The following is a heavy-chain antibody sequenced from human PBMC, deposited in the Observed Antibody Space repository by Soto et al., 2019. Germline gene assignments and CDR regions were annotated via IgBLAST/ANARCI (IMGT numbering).Heavy chain of an antibody. CDR2: IYYSGST. V-gene: IGHV4-39*01. Sequence: LSLTCAVAGGSFSSSSYYWGWIRQLPGKGLERIGGIYYSGSTYYNRAVKSRVTISVDPSKNQLSLKLSSVTTTDTTVYYCARYRSSTSCPLALYYYYGMDVLGQGTTVTVSS. CDR1: GGSFSSSSYY. D-gene: IGHD2-2*01. CDR3: ARYRSSTSCPLALYYYYGMDV. J-gene: IGHJ6*02.